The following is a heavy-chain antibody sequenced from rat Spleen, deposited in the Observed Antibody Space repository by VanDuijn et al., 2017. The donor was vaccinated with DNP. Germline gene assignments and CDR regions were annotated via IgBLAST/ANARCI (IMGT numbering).Heavy chain of an antibody. Sequence: EVQLVESGGGLVQPGRSLKLSCAASGFTFSNYDMAWVRQAPTKGLEWVASISPSGGSTYYRDSVKGRFTVSRDNAKSSLYLQMDSLRSEDTATYYCARHRYYDGYYYAMDAWGQGTSVTVSS. J-gene: IGHJ4*01. CDR2: ISPSGGST. CDR1: GFTFSNYD. D-gene: IGHD1-12*03. V-gene: IGHV5-25*01. CDR3: ARHRYYDGYYYAMDA.